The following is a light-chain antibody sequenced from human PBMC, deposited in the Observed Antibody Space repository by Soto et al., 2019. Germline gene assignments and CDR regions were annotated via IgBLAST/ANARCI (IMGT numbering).Light chain of an antibody. CDR1: SSDVGGYKY. CDR3: SSDTSSSTIVV. Sequence: QSALTQPASVSGSPGQSITISCTGTSSDVGGYKYVSWYQHHPGKAPKLLIYDVSNRPSGVSNRFSGSKSGNTASLTISGLQAEDESDYYCSSDTSSSTIVVFGGGTNLTVL. V-gene: IGLV2-14*03. CDR2: DVS. J-gene: IGLJ2*01.